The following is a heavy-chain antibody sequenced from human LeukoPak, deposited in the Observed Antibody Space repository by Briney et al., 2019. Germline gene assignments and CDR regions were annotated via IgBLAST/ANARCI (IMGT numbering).Heavy chain of an antibody. J-gene: IGHJ4*02. CDR1: GGTFRSYG. V-gene: IGHV1-69*06. CDR2: IIPVFGTV. D-gene: IGHD3-10*01. CDR3: ARDENSGSGEFDY. Sequence: GASVKVSCKSSGGTFRSYGISWVRQAPGQGLERMGRIIPVFGTVKYAQKFQGSITITADKSTNTVYMEVSNLRSEDTALYYCARDENSGSGEFDYWGQGTLVAVSS.